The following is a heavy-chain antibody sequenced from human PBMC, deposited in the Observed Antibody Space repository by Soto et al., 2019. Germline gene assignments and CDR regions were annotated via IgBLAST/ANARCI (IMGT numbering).Heavy chain of an antibody. CDR2: IYYSGST. CDR3: ARVGGINWFDP. J-gene: IGHJ5*02. Sequence: SETLSLTCTVSGGSISSGDYYWSWIRQHPGKGLEWIGYIYYSGSTYYNPSLKSRVTISVDTSKNQFSLKLSSVTAADTAVYYCARVGGINWFDPWGKGTLVTVSS. V-gene: IGHV4-31*03. CDR1: GGSISSGDYY. D-gene: IGHD3-16*01.